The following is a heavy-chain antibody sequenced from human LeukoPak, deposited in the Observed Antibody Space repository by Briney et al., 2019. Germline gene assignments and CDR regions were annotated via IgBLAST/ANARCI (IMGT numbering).Heavy chain of an antibody. Sequence: NPSQTLSLTCTVSGGSISSYYWSWIRQPPGKGLEWIGYIYYSGSTNYNPSLKSRVTISVDTSKNQFSLKLSSVTAADTAVYYCAGHSGTYLFDYWGQGTLVTVSS. J-gene: IGHJ4*02. D-gene: IGHD1-26*01. CDR1: GGSISSYY. CDR3: AGHSGTYLFDY. V-gene: IGHV4-59*08. CDR2: IYYSGST.